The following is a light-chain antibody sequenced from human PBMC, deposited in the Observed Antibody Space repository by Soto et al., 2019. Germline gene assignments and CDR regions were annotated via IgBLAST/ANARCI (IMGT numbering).Light chain of an antibody. CDR1: GSYVGTYNY. J-gene: IGLJ2*01. Sequence: QSALTQPASVSGSPGQSITISCTGTGSYVGTYNYVSWYQQHPGKAPKLMIYDVSNRPPGVSDRFSGSKSGNTASLTISGLQAEDEADYYCSSYTSSSTSVVFGGGTKLTVL. V-gene: IGLV2-14*01. CDR2: DVS. CDR3: SSYTSSSTSVV.